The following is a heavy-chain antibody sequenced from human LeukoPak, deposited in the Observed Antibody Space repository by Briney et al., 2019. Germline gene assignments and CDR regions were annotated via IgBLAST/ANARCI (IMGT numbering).Heavy chain of an antibody. CDR1: GYRFKYYC. D-gene: IGHD2-8*01. CDR3: ARLHPTYCTSGLCYWFDP. J-gene: IGHJ5*02. Sequence: GESLKIPWKSPGYRFKYYCITWVRQMPGKGLEWVGRIEPSDSYNNYSTSFEGHVTIPADKSISTAYLQWSSLKASDTAMYYCARLHPTYCTSGLCYWFDPWGQGTLVTVSS. CDR2: IEPSDSYN. V-gene: IGHV5-10-1*01.